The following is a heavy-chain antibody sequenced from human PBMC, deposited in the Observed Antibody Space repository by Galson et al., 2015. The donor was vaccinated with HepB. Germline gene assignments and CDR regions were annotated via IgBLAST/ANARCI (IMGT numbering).Heavy chain of an antibody. D-gene: IGHD2-2*01. CDR3: ARGGCSRTSCLDY. CDR1: KFTFSNYW. J-gene: IGHJ4*02. Sequence: SLRLSCAASKFTFSNYWMHWVRQSPGKGLVWLSHINSDGSRTNYADSVKGRFTISRDNAKNTLYLQMNSLRAEDTAVYYCARGGCSRTSCLDYWGRGTLVTVSS. V-gene: IGHV3-74*01. CDR2: INSDGSRT.